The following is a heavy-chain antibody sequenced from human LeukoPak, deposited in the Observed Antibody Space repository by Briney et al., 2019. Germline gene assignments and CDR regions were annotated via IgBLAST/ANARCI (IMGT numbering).Heavy chain of an antibody. CDR2: INHRADT. CDR1: GGSFSAYY. CDR3: ARGPTISETGYFDY. V-gene: IGHV4-34*01. D-gene: IGHD1-1*01. Sequence: SETLSLTRAVYGGSFSAYYWSWVRQSPGKGLEWIAEINHRADTNYNPSVKSRVTISVDTSKNQFSLKVTSLTAADTAIYYCARGPTISETGYFDYWGQGTLVTVSS. J-gene: IGHJ4*03.